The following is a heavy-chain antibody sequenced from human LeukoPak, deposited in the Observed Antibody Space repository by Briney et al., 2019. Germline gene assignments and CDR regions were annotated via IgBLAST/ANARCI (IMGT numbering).Heavy chain of an antibody. CDR2: INHSGSA. CDR3: ARVGYCSGGSCYEDWFDP. J-gene: IGHJ5*02. V-gene: IGHV4-34*01. CDR1: GGSFSGYY. D-gene: IGHD2-15*01. Sequence: TTSETLSLTCAVSGGSFSGYYWTWVRQPPGKGLEWIGEINHSGSANYNPSLKSRVTISVDTSKNQFSLKLSSVTAADTAVYYCARVGYCSGGSCYEDWFDPWGQGTLVTVSS.